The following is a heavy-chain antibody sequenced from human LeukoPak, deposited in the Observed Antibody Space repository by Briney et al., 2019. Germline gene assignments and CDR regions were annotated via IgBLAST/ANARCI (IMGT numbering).Heavy chain of an antibody. D-gene: IGHD5-18*01. CDR2: INSDGSNT. V-gene: IGHV3-74*01. CDR3: ARDAVDTANAV. Sequence: XGSLRLSCAASGFIFSSYWMYWVRQAPGKGLVWVAHINSDGSNTNYADSVKGRFTISRDNAKNTLYLQMNSLRAEDTAVYYCARDAVDTANAVWGQGTTVTVSS. CDR1: GFIFSSYW. J-gene: IGHJ6*01.